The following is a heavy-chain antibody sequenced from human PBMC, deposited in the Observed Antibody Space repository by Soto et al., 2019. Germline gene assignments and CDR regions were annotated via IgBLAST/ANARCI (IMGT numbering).Heavy chain of an antibody. CDR2: MNPNSGNT. Sequence: ASVKVSCKASGYTFTSYDINWVLQATGQGLEWMGWMNPNSGNTGYAQKFQGRVTMTRNTSISTAYMELSSLRSEDTAVYYCARRAYSSSWYSPYYYYYGMDVWGQGTTVTVSS. CDR3: ARRAYSSSWYSPYYYYYGMDV. D-gene: IGHD6-13*01. J-gene: IGHJ6*02. CDR1: GYTFTSYD. V-gene: IGHV1-8*01.